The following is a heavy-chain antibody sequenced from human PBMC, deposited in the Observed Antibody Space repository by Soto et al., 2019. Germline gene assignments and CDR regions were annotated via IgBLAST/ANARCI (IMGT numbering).Heavy chain of an antibody. Sequence: EVQLVESGGGLVQPGGSLKLSCAASGFSFSDSAMHWVRQASGKGLEWVGRIRSKPNNYATAYAASVKGRFTISRDDSKNTAYLQMNSLKTEDTAVYYCTRHLSDYWGQGTLVTVSP. CDR3: TRHLSDY. V-gene: IGHV3-73*01. J-gene: IGHJ4*02. CDR2: IRSKPNNYAT. CDR1: GFSFSDSA.